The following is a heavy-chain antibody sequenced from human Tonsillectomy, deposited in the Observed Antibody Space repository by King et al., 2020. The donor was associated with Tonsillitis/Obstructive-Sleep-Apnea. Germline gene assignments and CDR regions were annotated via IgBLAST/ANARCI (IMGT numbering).Heavy chain of an antibody. V-gene: IGHV4-34*01. CDR1: GRSFSGYY. Sequence: VQLQQWGAGLLKPSETLSLTCAVYGRSFSGYYWNCIRLSPEKGLECMGEINHSGGPNSNPSLNSRVTLSVDTSKSQISLRLGSVTAADTAIYYCARGRTKMDVWGKGTTVIVSS. CDR3: ARGRTKMDV. CDR2: INHSGGP. D-gene: IGHD1-14*01. J-gene: IGHJ6*04.